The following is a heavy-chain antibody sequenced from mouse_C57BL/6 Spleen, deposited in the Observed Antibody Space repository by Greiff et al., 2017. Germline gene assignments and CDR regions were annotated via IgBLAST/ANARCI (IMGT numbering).Heavy chain of an antibody. CDR1: GYSITSGYY. CDR3: ARRDYGYAWFAY. D-gene: IGHD2-2*01. Sequence: ESGPGLVKPSQSLSLTCSVTGYSITSGYYWNWIRQFPGNKLEWMGYISYDGSNNYNPSLKNRISITRDPSKNQFFLKLNSVTTEDTATYYCARRDYGYAWFAYWGQGTLVTVSA. CDR2: ISYDGSN. V-gene: IGHV3-6*01. J-gene: IGHJ3*01.